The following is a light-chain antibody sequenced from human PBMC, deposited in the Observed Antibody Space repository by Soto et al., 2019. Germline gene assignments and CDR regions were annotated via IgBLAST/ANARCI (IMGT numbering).Light chain of an antibody. CDR1: ESISRH. J-gene: IGKJ5*01. Sequence: DIQMTQSPSSLSGSVGDRVTITCRASESISRHLNWYQQKPGKAPKLLIYAASSLQNGVPSRCRGGGSGTEFTLTISTLQPEDFATYYCHQTYATLSITFGQGTRLDIK. CDR3: HQTYATLSIT. V-gene: IGKV1-39*01. CDR2: AAS.